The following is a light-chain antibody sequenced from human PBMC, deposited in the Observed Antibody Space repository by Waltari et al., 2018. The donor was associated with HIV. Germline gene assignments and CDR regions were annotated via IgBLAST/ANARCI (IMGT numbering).Light chain of an antibody. CDR3: QQYDDLPFT. CDR2: DAS. Sequence: DIQMTQSPSSLSASVGDTVTITCQASRDISNYLNWYQQKPGKAPNLLMSDASNLEAGVPSRFSGSGSGTDFTFTITSLQPEDIATYHCQQYDDLPFTFGPGTKVDVK. J-gene: IGKJ3*01. V-gene: IGKV1-33*01. CDR1: RDISNY.